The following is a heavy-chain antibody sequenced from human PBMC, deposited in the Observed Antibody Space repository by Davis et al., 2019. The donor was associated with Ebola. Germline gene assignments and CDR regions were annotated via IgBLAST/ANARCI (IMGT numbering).Heavy chain of an antibody. J-gene: IGHJ4*02. CDR2: MNPNSGNT. D-gene: IGHD3-22*01. CDR1: GYTFTSYD. Sequence: ASVKVSCKASGYTFTSYDINWMRQATGQGLEWMGWMNPNSGNTGYAQKFQGRVTMTRNTSISTAYMELSSLRSEDTAVYYCAREHFYYDSSGYPDWGQGTLVTVSS. CDR3: AREHFYYDSSGYPD. V-gene: IGHV1-8*01.